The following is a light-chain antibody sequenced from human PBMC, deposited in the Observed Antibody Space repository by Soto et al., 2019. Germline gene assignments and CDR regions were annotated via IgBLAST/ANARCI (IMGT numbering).Light chain of an antibody. CDR1: QSVSSSY. V-gene: IGKV3-20*01. Sequence: ENVLTQSPGTPSLSPGEKATLSCRASQSVSSSYLAWYQQKPGQAPRLLIYGASSRATGIPDRFSGSGSGTDFTLTISRLEPEDFAVYYCQQYGSSTLTFGGGTKVDIK. CDR3: QQYGSSTLT. J-gene: IGKJ4*01. CDR2: GAS.